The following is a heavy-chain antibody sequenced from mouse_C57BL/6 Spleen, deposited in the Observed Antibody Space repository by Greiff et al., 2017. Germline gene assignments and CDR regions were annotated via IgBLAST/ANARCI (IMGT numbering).Heavy chain of an antibody. CDR2: ISSGGSYT. CDR1: GFTFSSYG. Sequence: EVKLQESGGDLVKPGGSLKLSCAASGFTFSSYGMSWVRQTPDKRLEWVATISSGGSYTYYPDSVKGRFTISRDNAKNTLYLQMSSLKSEDTSMYYCARGGYYYCSSSYCDYWGQGTTLTVSS. D-gene: IGHD1-1*01. V-gene: IGHV5-6*01. J-gene: IGHJ2*01. CDR3: ARGGYYYCSSSYCDY.